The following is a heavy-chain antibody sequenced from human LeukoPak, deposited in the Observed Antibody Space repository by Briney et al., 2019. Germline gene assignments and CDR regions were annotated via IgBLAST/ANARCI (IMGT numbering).Heavy chain of an antibody. D-gene: IGHD3-22*01. J-gene: IGHJ4*02. V-gene: IGHV3-48*01. CDR3: ARVLHKRNYDSSGYYGY. Sequence: GGSLRLSCVASGFTFNSYTMNWVRQAPGKGLEWVSSITYSGSTIYYADSVKGRFTISRDNAKNSLSLQMNSLRAEDTAVYYCARVLHKRNYDSSGYYGYWGQGTLVTVSS. CDR2: ITYSGSTI. CDR1: GFTFNSYT.